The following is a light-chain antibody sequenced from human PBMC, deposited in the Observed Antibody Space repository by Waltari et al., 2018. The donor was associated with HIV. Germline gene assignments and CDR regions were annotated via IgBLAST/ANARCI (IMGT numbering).Light chain of an antibody. Sequence: LTQPASVSGSPGQSITISCTGTSSDVGGYNYVSWYQQHPGKAPNLMIYEVSNRPSGVSTRFSGSKSGNTASLTISGLQAEDEADYYCSSYTSSSTYVLGTGTKVTVL. V-gene: IGLV2-14*01. J-gene: IGLJ1*01. CDR2: EVS. CDR3: SSYTSSSTYV. CDR1: SSDVGGYNY.